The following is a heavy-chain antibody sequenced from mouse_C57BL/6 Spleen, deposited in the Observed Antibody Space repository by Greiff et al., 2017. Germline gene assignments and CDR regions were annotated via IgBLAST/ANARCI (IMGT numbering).Heavy chain of an antibody. CDR1: GYTFTSYW. CDR3: ARGGDWVGAMDY. CDR2: IDPSDSET. D-gene: IGHD4-1*01. J-gene: IGHJ4*01. V-gene: IGHV1-52*01. Sequence: VQLKQPGAELVRPGSSVKLSCKASGYTFTSYWMHWVKQRPIQGLEWIGNIDPSDSETHYNQKFKDKATLTVDKSSSTAYMQLSSLTSEDSAVYYCARGGDWVGAMDYWGQGTSVTVSS.